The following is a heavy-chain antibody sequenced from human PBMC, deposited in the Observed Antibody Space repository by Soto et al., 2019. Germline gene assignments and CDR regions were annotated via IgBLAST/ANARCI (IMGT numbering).Heavy chain of an antibody. J-gene: IGHJ3*02. D-gene: IGHD1-26*01. CDR1: GYTFTRYG. V-gene: IGHV1-18*01. Sequence: ASVKVACKASGYTFTRYGISWVRQENGQVLEWMGWISAYNGNTNYAQKLQGRVTMTTDTSTSTAYMELRSLRSDDTAVYSCARVLVGATTGAFDIWGQRTMVTVSS. CDR2: ISAYNGNT. CDR3: ARVLVGATTGAFDI.